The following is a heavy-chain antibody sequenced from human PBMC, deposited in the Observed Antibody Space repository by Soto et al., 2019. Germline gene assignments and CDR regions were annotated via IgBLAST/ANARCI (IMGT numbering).Heavy chain of an antibody. D-gene: IGHD3-10*01. CDR3: ARAPYGSGHFDV. V-gene: IGHV4-34*01. CDR2: INHSGST. CDR1: GGSFSGHY. Sequence: QMQLHQWGAGLLKPSETLSLTCAVSGGSFSGHYWGWIRQPPGKGLEWVAAINHSGSTNYNPSLKSGVTISLDMSKSQCSLKLDSVTAADTAVYYCARAPYGSGHFDVWGQGTLVTVSS. J-gene: IGHJ4*02.